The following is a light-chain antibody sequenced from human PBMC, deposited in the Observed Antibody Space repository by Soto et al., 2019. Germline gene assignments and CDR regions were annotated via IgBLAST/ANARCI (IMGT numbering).Light chain of an antibody. CDR1: QDISKY. CDR2: HSS. Sequence: DILMTQSPSSLSPSVGDRVTITCQASQDISKYLNWYQQKPGKAPRLLLYHSSNLETGAPSRFSGSGSRTHFTFTISSLQPEDIATYFCQQYDSFPRTFGQGTKLDLK. CDR3: QQYDSFPRT. V-gene: IGKV1-33*01. J-gene: IGKJ2*01.